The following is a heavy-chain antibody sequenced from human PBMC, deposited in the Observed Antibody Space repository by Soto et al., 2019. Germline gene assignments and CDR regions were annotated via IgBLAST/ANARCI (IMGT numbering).Heavy chain of an antibody. CDR1: GYTFTRYY. D-gene: IGHD3-16*02. CDR2: INPSGGST. Sequence: ASVKVSCKTSGYTFTRYYIHWVRQAPGQGLEWMGVINPSGGSTRYAQKFQGRVAITADERARTAYMDLSSLKSEDTAVYYCATNNRASYHFDYWGQGTLVTVSS. V-gene: IGHV1-46*01. CDR3: ATNNRASYHFDY. J-gene: IGHJ4*02.